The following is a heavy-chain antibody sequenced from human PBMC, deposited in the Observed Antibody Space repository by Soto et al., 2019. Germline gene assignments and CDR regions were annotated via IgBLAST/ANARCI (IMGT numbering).Heavy chain of an antibody. Sequence: SETLSLTCAVYGGSFRGYYWSWIRQPPGKGLEWIGEINHSGSTNYNPSLKSRVTISVDTSKNQFSLKLSSVTAADTAVYYCARFPVYDFWSGEPQEYGMDVWGQGTTVTVSS. CDR2: INHSGST. J-gene: IGHJ6*02. D-gene: IGHD3-3*01. CDR3: ARFPVYDFWSGEPQEYGMDV. V-gene: IGHV4-34*01. CDR1: GGSFRGYY.